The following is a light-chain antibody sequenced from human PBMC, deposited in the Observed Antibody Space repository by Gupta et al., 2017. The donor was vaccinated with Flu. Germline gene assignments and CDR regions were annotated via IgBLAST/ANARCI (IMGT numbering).Light chain of an antibody. V-gene: IGKV3-20*01. J-gene: IGKJ1*01. CDR2: GAS. CDR3: QQYGSSPGT. Sequence: EIVLTQSPGTLSLSPGERATLSCRASQSVSSNYLAWYQQKPGQAPRLLIYGASSRATGIPDRFSGSGSGTDFILTISRLEPEDFAVYYCQQYGSSPGTFGQGTKVEIK. CDR1: QSVSSNY.